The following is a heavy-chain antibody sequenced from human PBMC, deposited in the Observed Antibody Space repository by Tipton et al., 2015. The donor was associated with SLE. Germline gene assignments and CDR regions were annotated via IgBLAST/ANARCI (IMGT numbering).Heavy chain of an antibody. Sequence: SGFTFSSYAMSWVRQAPGKGLEWVGFIRSKAYGGTTEYAASVKGRFTISRDDSKSIAYLQMNSLKTEDTAVYYCTRDHDYDFMDVWGKGTTVTVSS. CDR2: IRSKAYGGTT. CDR1: GFTFSSYA. CDR3: TRDHDYDFMDV. J-gene: IGHJ6*03. V-gene: IGHV3-49*04.